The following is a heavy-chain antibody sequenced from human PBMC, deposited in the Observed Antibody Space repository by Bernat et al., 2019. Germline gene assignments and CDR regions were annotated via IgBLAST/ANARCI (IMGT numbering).Heavy chain of an antibody. CDR2: ISYDGSNK. CDR1: GFTFSSYG. Sequence: QVQLVESGGGVVQPGRSLRLSCAASGFTFSSYGMHWVRQAPGKGLGWVAVISYDGSNKYYADSVKSRFTISRDNSKNTLYLQMNSLRAEDTAVYYCAKDRAYSSGWYKDYWGQGTLVTVSS. J-gene: IGHJ4*02. CDR3: AKDRAYSSGWYKDY. D-gene: IGHD6-19*01. V-gene: IGHV3-30*18.